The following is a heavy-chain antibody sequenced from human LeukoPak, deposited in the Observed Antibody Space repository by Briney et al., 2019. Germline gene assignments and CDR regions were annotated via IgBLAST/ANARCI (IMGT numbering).Heavy chain of an antibody. Sequence: SETLSLTCTVSGGSISSRNYYWGWIRQPPGKGLEWIGSIYYSGSTYYNPSLKSRVTMSVDTSKSQFSLRLSSVTAADTALYYCARSVAGPSSLFDYWGQGTLVTVSS. CDR1: GGSISSRNYY. V-gene: IGHV4-39*07. J-gene: IGHJ4*02. D-gene: IGHD6-19*01. CDR3: ARSVAGPSSLFDY. CDR2: IYYSGST.